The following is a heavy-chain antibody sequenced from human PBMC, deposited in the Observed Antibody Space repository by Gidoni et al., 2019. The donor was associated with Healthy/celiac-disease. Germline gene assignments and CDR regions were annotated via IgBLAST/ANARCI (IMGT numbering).Heavy chain of an antibody. Sequence: QLQLQESAPGLVKPSETLSLTCTVSVGSISSSSYYWCWILQPPGKGLEWIGSIYYSGSTYYNPSLKSRVTISVDTSKNQFSLKLSSVTAADTAVYYCARVPFDDYDMLTGYYNVFDYWGQGTLVTVSS. CDR3: ARVPFDDYDMLTGYYNVFDY. J-gene: IGHJ4*02. CDR2: IYYSGST. CDR1: VGSISSSSYY. D-gene: IGHD3-9*01. V-gene: IGHV4-39*07.